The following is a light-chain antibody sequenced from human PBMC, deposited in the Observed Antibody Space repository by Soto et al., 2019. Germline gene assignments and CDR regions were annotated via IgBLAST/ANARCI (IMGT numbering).Light chain of an antibody. J-gene: IGKJ1*01. CDR1: QSVDSTY. CDR3: QYYDSFRT. Sequence: EIVLTQSPGTLSLSPGERATVSCRASQSVDSTYLTWYQQKPGQAPRLLIYGASGRATGVPDRFSGSGSGTDFTLTISRLEPEDFAVYFCQYYDSFRTFGQGTKVDI. CDR2: GAS. V-gene: IGKV3-20*01.